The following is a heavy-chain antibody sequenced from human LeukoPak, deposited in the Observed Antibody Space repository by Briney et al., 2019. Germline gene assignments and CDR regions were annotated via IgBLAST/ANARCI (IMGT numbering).Heavy chain of an antibody. CDR3: AKDRRIVGAPIDY. CDR1: GFTFSSYG. J-gene: IGHJ4*02. Sequence: PGRSLRLSCAASGFTFSSYGMHWVRQAPGKGLEWVAVISYDGSNKYYADSVKGRFTMSRDNSKNTLYLQMNSLRAEDTAVYYCAKDRRIVGAPIDYWGQGTLVTVSS. D-gene: IGHD1-26*01. V-gene: IGHV3-30*18. CDR2: ISYDGSNK.